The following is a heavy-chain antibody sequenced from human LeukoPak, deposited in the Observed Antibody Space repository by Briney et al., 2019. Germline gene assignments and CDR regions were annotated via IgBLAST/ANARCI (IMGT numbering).Heavy chain of an antibody. Sequence: SQTLSLTCTVSGGSISSGSYYWSWIRQPAGKGLEWIGRIYTSGSTNYNPSLKSRVTISVDTSKNQFSLKLNSVTAADTAVYYCARHLAGRIFTFDYWGQGTLVTVSS. D-gene: IGHD6-19*01. J-gene: IGHJ4*02. CDR1: GGSISSGSYY. V-gene: IGHV4-61*02. CDR2: IYTSGST. CDR3: ARHLAGRIFTFDY.